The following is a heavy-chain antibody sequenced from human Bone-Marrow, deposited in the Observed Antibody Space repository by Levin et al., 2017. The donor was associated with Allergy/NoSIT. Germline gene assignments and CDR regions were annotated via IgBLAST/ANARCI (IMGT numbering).Heavy chain of an antibody. J-gene: IGHJ3*02. Sequence: ASVKVSCKASGYSFTGFYLHWIRQAPRQGLEWMGWISPNSGGTNYAQKFQGRVTMSRDTSISTAYMELSRLRSDDTAVYYCSRRPHYYDSSGYYGSHAFDIWGQGTMVTVAS. V-gene: IGHV1-2*02. CDR3: SRRPHYYDSSGYYGSHAFDI. CDR1: GYSFTGFY. CDR2: ISPNSGGT. D-gene: IGHD3-22*01.